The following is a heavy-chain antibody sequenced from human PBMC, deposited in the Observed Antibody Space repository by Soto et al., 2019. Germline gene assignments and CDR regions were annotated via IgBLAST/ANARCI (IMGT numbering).Heavy chain of an antibody. CDR2: INWNGGST. V-gene: IGHV3-20*01. Sequence: GGSLRLSCAASGFTCDDYGMSWVRQAPGKGLEWVSGINWNGGSTGYADSVKGRFTISRDNAKNSLYLQMNSLRAEDTALYHCARVSLYYDFWSYMDVWGKGTTVTVSS. J-gene: IGHJ6*03. D-gene: IGHD3-3*01. CDR3: ARVSLYYDFWSYMDV. CDR1: GFTCDDYG.